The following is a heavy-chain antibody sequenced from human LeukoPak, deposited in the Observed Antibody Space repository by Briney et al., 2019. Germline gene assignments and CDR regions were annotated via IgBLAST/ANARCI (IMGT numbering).Heavy chain of an antibody. CDR2: IYPGDSDT. CDR1: GYSLTTYW. CDR3: ARAPGYSYGKFDY. Sequence: GESLKISCQGSGYSLTTYWIGWVRQMPGKGLEGMGIIYPGDSDTRYSPSFQGQVTISADKSISTAYLQWSSLKPSDTAMYYCARAPGYSYGKFDYWGQGTLVTVSS. V-gene: IGHV5-51*01. D-gene: IGHD5-18*01. J-gene: IGHJ4*02.